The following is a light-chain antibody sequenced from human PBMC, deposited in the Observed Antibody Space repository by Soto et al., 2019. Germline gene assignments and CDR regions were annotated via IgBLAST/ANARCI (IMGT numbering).Light chain of an antibody. J-gene: IGLJ1*01. CDR1: SSDVGGYNY. Sequence: VLTQPASVSGSPGQSITISCTGTSSDVGGYNYVSWYQQHPGKSPNLMIYEVSNRPSGVSNRFSGSKSGNTASLTISGLQAEDEADYYCSSYTSSSTLYVFGTGTKVTVL. CDR3: SSYTSSSTLYV. CDR2: EVS. V-gene: IGLV2-14*01.